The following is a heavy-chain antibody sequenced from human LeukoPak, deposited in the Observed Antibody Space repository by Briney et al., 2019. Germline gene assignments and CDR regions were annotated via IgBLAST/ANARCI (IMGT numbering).Heavy chain of an antibody. CDR2: IKQDGSET. J-gene: IGHJ6*04. D-gene: IGHD2-2*01. CDR1: GVTVSSYW. CDR3: ARHLGGCSSTSCYYYYGMDV. Sequence: GRSLRLSCAASGVTVSSYWMRWVRQAPGEGLEWVANIKQDGSETYYVESVKGRFTIARDNDKNSLYLQMNSLRAEDTAVYYCARHLGGCSSTSCYYYYGMDVWGKGTTVTVSS. V-gene: IGHV3-7*03.